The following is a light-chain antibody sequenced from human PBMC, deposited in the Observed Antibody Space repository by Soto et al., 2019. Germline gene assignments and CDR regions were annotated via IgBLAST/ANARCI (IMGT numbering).Light chain of an antibody. CDR1: SSDVGGYNF. J-gene: IGLJ2*01. Sequence: QSALTQPASVSGSPGQSITISCTGTSSDVGGYNFVSWYQQHPGKAPRLMIYEVSNRPSGVSDRFSGSKSDNTASLTISGLQAEDEADYYCSSYTFSSALVVFGGGTKLTVL. CDR3: SSYTFSSALVV. CDR2: EVS. V-gene: IGLV2-14*01.